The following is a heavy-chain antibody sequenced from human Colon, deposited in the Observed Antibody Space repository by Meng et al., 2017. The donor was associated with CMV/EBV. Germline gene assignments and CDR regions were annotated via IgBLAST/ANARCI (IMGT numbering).Heavy chain of an antibody. Sequence: GESLKISCAASGFTFSSYAMHWVRQAPGKGLEWAAVISYDGSNKYYADSVKGRFTISRDNSKNTLYLQMNSLRAEDTAVYYCARDQEDSLFDYWGQGTLVTVSS. J-gene: IGHJ4*02. V-gene: IGHV3-30*04. CDR1: GFTFSSYA. D-gene: IGHD2-15*01. CDR2: ISYDGSNK. CDR3: ARDQEDSLFDY.